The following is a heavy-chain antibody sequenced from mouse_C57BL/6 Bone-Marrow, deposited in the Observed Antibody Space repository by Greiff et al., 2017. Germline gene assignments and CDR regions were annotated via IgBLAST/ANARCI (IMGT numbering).Heavy chain of an antibody. CDR3: CYDYFYSWAIDY. Sequence: QVQLQQPGAELVRPGTSVKLSCKASGYTFTSYWMHWVKQRPGQGLEWIGVIDPSDSYTNYNQKFKGKATLTVDTSSSTAYMQLSSLTSEDSAVYYCCYDYFYSWAIDYWGQGTSVTVSA. CDR1: GYTFTSYW. CDR2: IDPSDSYT. V-gene: IGHV1-59*01. D-gene: IGHD2-4*01. J-gene: IGHJ4*01.